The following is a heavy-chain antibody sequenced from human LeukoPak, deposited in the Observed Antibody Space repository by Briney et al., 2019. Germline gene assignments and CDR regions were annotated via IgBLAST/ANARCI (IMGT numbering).Heavy chain of an antibody. CDR1: GYTFTSYY. CDR2: INPSGGST. V-gene: IGHV1-46*01. Sequence: ASVKVSCKASGYTFTSYYMHWVRQAPGQGLEWMGIINPSGGSTSYAQKFQGRVTMTRDTSTSTVYMELSSLRSEDTAVYYCARGPYCTNGVCYCYYYYYMDVWGKGTTVTVSS. J-gene: IGHJ6*03. D-gene: IGHD2-8*01. CDR3: ARGPYCTNGVCYCYYYYYMDV.